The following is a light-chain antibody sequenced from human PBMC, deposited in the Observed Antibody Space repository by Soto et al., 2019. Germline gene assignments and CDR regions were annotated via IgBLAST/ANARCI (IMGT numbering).Light chain of an antibody. CDR1: QNVLYSSNNKNY. CDR3: QQYYSTPWT. V-gene: IGKV4-1*01. J-gene: IGKJ1*01. CDR2: WAS. Sequence: DIVMTQPPDSLAVSLGERATINCKSSQNVLYSSNNKNYLAWYQQKPGQPPKLLIYWASTRESGVPDRFSGSGSGTDFTLTISSLQAEDVAVYYCQQYYSTPWTFGQGTKVDI.